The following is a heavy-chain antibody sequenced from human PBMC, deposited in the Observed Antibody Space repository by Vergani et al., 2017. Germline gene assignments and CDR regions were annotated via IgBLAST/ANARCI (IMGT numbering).Heavy chain of an antibody. Sequence: QVQLPESGPGLVKPSQTLSLTCTVSGGSISSGSYYWSWIRQPAGKGLEWIGRIYTSGSTNYNPSLKSRVTISVDTSKNQFSLKLSSVTAADTAVYYCARTRATYYDFWSGYYSSWEFDYWGQGTLVTVSS. CDR2: IYTSGST. D-gene: IGHD3-3*01. J-gene: IGHJ4*02. CDR1: GGSISSGSYY. V-gene: IGHV4-61*02. CDR3: ARTRATYYDFWSGYYSSWEFDY.